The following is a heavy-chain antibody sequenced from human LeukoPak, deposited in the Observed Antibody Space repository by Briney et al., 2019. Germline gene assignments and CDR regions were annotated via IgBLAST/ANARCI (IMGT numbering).Heavy chain of an antibody. CDR1: GGSISSHY. Sequence: SETLSLTCTVSGGSISSHYWSWIRQPPGKGLEWIGYIYYSGSTNYNPSLKSRVTISVDTSKNQFSLKLSSVTAADTAVYYCARVTNDYGGNQLLYFDYWGQGTLVTVSS. V-gene: IGHV4-59*11. J-gene: IGHJ4*02. D-gene: IGHD4-23*01. CDR3: ARVTNDYGGNQLLYFDY. CDR2: IYYSGST.